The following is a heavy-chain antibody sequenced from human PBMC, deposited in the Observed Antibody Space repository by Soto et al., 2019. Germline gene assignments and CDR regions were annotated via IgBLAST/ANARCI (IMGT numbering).Heavy chain of an antibody. CDR3: AXXINRYSSGWS. CDR2: ISSSSSYI. J-gene: IGHJ4*02. CDR1: GFTFSSYS. Sequence: EVQLVESGGGLVKPGGSLRLSCAASGFTFSSYSMNWVRQAPGKGLEWVSSISSSSSYIYYADSVKGRFTISRDNAKNSXYLQMNSLRAEDTAVYYXAXXINRYSSGWSWGQGTLVTVSS. D-gene: IGHD6-19*01. V-gene: IGHV3-21*01.